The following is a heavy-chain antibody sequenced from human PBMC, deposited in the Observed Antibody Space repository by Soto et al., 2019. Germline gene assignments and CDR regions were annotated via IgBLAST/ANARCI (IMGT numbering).Heavy chain of an antibody. D-gene: IGHD3-9*01. CDR2: LYWDDDE. V-gene: IGHV2-5*02. J-gene: IGHJ4*02. Sequence: QITLKESGPTLVKPTQTLTLTCTFSGFSLSTRGVGVGWIRQPPGQTLEWLALLYWDDDERYSPSLKSRLTITKDTSKNQVVLTTTTMDPVDTGTYYCSHLLDGNFDYWGQGSLVTVSS. CDR3: SHLLDGNFDY. CDR1: GFSLSTRGVG.